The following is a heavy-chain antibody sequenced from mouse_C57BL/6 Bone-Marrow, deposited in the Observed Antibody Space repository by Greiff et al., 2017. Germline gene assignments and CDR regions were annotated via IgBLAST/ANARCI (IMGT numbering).Heavy chain of an antibody. V-gene: IGHV3-8*01. Sequence: DVKLVESGPGLAKPSQTLSLTCSVTGYSITSDYWNLIRKFPGNKLEYLGYISCSGSTYSNPSPKGRTSLTRDTSKNQSYLQLNCMTTEDAATDYGGRWGITRVGGAMDYWGQGTSVTVSS. CDR1: GYSITSDY. D-gene: IGHD1-3*01. J-gene: IGHJ4*01. CDR3: GRWGITRVGGAMDY. CDR2: ISCSGST.